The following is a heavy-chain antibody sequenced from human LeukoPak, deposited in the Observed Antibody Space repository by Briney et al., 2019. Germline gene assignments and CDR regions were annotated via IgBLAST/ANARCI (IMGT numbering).Heavy chain of an antibody. CDR2: ISGSGGST. CDR1: GFTFDDYG. Sequence: GGSLRLSCAASGFTFDDYGMSWVRQAPGKGLEWVSAISGSGGSTYYADPVKGRFTISRDNSKNTLYLQMNSLRADDTAVYYCAKANYYDSSGYYENLDYWGQGTLVTVSS. V-gene: IGHV3-23*01. D-gene: IGHD3-22*01. J-gene: IGHJ4*02. CDR3: AKANYYDSSGYYENLDY.